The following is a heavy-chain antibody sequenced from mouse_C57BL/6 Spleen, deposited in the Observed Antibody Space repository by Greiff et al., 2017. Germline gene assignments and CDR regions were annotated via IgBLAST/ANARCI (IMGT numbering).Heavy chain of an antibody. CDR3: ARDTTVVDYAMGY. CDR1: GYTFTSYW. V-gene: IGHV1-55*01. CDR2: IYPGSGST. Sequence: QVQLQQPGAELVKPGASVKMSCKASGYTFTSYWITWVKQRPGQGLEWIGDIYPGSGSTNYNEKFKSKATLTVDTSSSTAYMQLSSLTSEDSAVYYCARDTTVVDYAMGYWGQGTSVTVSS. J-gene: IGHJ4*01. D-gene: IGHD1-1*01.